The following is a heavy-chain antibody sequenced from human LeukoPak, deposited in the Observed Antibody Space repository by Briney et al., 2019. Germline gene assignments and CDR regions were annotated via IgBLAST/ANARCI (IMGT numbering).Heavy chain of an antibody. Sequence: SETLSLTCTVSDGSISSYSWSWIRLPAGKGLEWIGRINPSGSTNYNPSRNSRVTMSLDTSKNQFSLKLNSVTAADTAVYYCARQQLKTMASFDYWGQGTLVTVSS. CDR1: DGSISSYS. CDR3: ARQQLKTMASFDY. CDR2: INPSGST. D-gene: IGHD4/OR15-4a*01. V-gene: IGHV4-4*07. J-gene: IGHJ4*02.